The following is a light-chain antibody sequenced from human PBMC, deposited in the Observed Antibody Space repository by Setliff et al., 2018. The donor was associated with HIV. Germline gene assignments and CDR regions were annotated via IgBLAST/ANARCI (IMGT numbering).Light chain of an antibody. CDR2: EVT. V-gene: IGLV2-14*01. J-gene: IGLJ1*01. Sequence: QSVLAQPASVSGSPGQSITISCTGTSSDIGGYNFVSWYQHHPGKAPKLMIYEVTNRPSGVSNRFSGSKSGNTASLTISGLQADDEADYYCTSYTSSYTLVFGTGTKGTVL. CDR1: SSDIGGYNF. CDR3: TSYTSSYTLV.